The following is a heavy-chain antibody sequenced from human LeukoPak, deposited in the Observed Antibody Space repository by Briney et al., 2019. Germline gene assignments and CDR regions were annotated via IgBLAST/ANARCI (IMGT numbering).Heavy chain of an antibody. CDR3: AKSNGYGLVDI. D-gene: IGHD3-10*01. CDR2: IYHSGST. V-gene: IGHV4-38-2*02. J-gene: IGHJ3*02. CDR1: GYSISSGYY. Sequence: SETLSLTCTVSGYSISSGYYWGWIRQPPGKGLEWIGSIYHSGSTNYNPSLKSRVTISVDTSRNQFSLKLNSVTAADTAVYYCAKSNGYGLVDIWGQGTMVTVSS.